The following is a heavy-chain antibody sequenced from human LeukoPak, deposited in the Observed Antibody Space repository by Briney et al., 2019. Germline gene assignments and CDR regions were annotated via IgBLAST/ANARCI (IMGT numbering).Heavy chain of an antibody. CDR3: ARGVYPYYYGSGSYFDY. CDR1: GYTFTSYY. CDR2: INPSGGST. D-gene: IGHD3-10*01. J-gene: IGHJ4*02. Sequence: GASVKVSCKASGYTFTSYYMHWVRQAPGQGLEWMGIINPSGGSTSYAQKFQGRVTITRDMSTSTVYMELSSLSSEDTAVYYCARGVYPYYYGSGSYFDYWGQGTLVTVSS. V-gene: IGHV1-46*01.